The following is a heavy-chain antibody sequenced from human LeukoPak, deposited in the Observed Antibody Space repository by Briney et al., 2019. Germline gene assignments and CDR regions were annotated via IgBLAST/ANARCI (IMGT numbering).Heavy chain of an antibody. V-gene: IGHV4-39*07. CDR3: ARDSITTDAFDI. D-gene: IGHD3-22*01. J-gene: IGHJ3*02. CDR2: IYYSGST. CDR1: GGSISSSSYY. Sequence: SETLSLTCTVSGGSISSSSYYWGWIRQPPGKGLEWIGSIYYSGSTYYNPSLKSRVTISVDTSKNQFSLELSSVTAADTAVYYCARDSITTDAFDIWGQGTMVTVSS.